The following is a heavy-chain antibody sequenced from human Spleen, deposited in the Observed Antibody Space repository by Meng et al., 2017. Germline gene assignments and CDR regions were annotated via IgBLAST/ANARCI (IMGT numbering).Heavy chain of an antibody. V-gene: IGHV1-69*06. Sequence: SVKVSCKASGGTFSTYAVSWVRQAPGQGLEWMGGIIPMFNRGNYAQKFQDRVTITADKSTSTVYMELTRLTSEDTAVYFCARKAGNCISTTCYSLDYWGQGTLVTVSS. CDR1: GGTFSTYA. J-gene: IGHJ4*02. CDR3: ARKAGNCISTTCYSLDY. D-gene: IGHD2-2*01. CDR2: IIPMFNRG.